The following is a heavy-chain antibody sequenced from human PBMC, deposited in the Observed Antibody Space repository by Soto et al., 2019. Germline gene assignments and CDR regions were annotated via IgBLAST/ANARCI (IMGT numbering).Heavy chain of an antibody. J-gene: IGHJ4*02. Sequence: SETLSLTCAVYGGSFSGYYWSWIRQPPGKGLEWIGEINHSGSTNYNPSLKSRVTISVDTSKNQFSLKLSSVTAADTAVYYCARGLGDTLYSSSWRALGYWGQGTLVTVSS. D-gene: IGHD6-13*01. V-gene: IGHV4-34*01. CDR2: INHSGST. CDR1: GGSFSGYY. CDR3: ARGLGDTLYSSSWRALGY.